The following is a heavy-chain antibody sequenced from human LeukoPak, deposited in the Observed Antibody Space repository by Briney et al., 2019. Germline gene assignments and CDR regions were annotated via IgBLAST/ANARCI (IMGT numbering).Heavy chain of an antibody. J-gene: IGHJ4*02. V-gene: IGHV3-21*01. Sequence: GGSLRLSCAASGFTVSSNYMSWVRQAPGKGLEWVSSISSSSSYIYYADSVKGRFTISRDNAKNSLYLQMNSLRAEDTAVYYCARSSVDFDYWGQGTLVTVSS. CDR3: ARSSVDFDY. CDR2: ISSSSSYI. CDR1: GFTVSSNY. D-gene: IGHD6-6*01.